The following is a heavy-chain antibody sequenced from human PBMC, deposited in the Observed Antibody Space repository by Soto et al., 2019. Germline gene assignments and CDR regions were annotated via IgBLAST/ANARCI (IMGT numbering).Heavy chain of an antibody. V-gene: IGHV3-15*01. CDR3: TTAPLIVTTITINYYYGMDV. CDR1: GFTFSNAW. D-gene: IGHD5-12*01. J-gene: IGHJ6*02. CDR2: IKSKTDGGTT. Sequence: EVQLVESGGGLVKPGASLRLSCAASGFTFSNAWMSWVRQAPGKGLEWVGRIKSKTDGGTTDYAAPVKGRFTISRDDSKNTLYLQMNSLKTEDTAVYYCTTAPLIVTTITINYYYGMDVWGQGTTVTVSS.